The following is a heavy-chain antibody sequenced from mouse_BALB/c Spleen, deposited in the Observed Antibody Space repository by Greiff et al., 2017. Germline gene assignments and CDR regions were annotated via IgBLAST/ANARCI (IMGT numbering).Heavy chain of an antibody. J-gene: IGHJ2*01. CDR1: GYAFSSYW. CDR3: ARSELGGHYFDY. D-gene: IGHD3-3*01. Sequence: QVQLQQSGAELVRPGSSVKISCKASGYAFSSYWMNWVKQRLGQGLEWIGQIYPGDGDTNYNGKFKGKATLTADKSSSTAYMQLSSLTTEDSAVYFCARSELGGHYFDYWGQGTTLTVSS. CDR2: IYPGDGDT. V-gene: IGHV1-80*01.